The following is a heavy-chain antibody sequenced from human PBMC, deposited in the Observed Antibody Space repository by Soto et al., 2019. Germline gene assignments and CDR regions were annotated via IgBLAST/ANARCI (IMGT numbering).Heavy chain of an antibody. CDR1: GFTFDDYA. Sequence: GGSLRLSCAASGFTFDDYAMHWVRQAPGKGLEWVSGISWNSGSIGYADSVKGRFTISRDNAKNSLYLQMNSLRAEDTALYYCAKDISATIFGVVICYFDYWGQGTLVTVSS. J-gene: IGHJ4*02. CDR2: ISWNSGSI. D-gene: IGHD3-3*01. V-gene: IGHV3-9*01. CDR3: AKDISATIFGVVICYFDY.